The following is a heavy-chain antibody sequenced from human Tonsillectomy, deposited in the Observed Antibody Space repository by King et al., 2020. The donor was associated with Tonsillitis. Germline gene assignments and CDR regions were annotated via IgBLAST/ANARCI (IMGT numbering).Heavy chain of an antibody. CDR1: GYTFTRYA. CDR2: MNPNSGNT. J-gene: IGHJ4*02. V-gene: IGHV1-8*01. CDR3: ARVGGSYYAY. Sequence: QLVQSGAEVKKPGASVKVSCKASGYTFTRYAINWVRQATGQGLEWMGWMNPNSGNTGCSQKFQGRDTMTWNTSISTAYMELSSLGSEDTAVYYCARVGGSYYAYWGQGTLVTVSS. D-gene: IGHD1-26*01.